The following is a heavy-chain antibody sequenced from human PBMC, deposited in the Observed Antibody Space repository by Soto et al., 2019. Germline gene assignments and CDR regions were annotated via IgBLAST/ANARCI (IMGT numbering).Heavy chain of an antibody. Sequence: GGYLRLSCAASGFTFSSHWMNWASQRPGKGLVSVSRISGDGSTTSHAYSVKGRVTISRDNAKNTLYLQMNSLRVEDTAVYYFARGVPNCSSSSCYFDFWGQGILVTVSS. J-gene: IGHJ4*02. CDR2: ISGDGSTT. V-gene: IGHV3-74*01. CDR1: GFTFSSHW. CDR3: ARGVPNCSSSSCYFDF. D-gene: IGHD2-2*01.